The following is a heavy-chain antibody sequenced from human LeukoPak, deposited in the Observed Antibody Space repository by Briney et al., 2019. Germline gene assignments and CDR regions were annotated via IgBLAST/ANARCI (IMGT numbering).Heavy chain of an antibody. D-gene: IGHD3-22*01. CDR3: ASSGEYYYDSSGYYKYFQH. Sequence: ASVKVSCKASGYTFTSYDINWVRQATGQGLEWMGWMNPNSGNTGYAQKFQGRVTMTRNTSISTAYMELSSLRSEDTAVYYCASSGEYYYDSSGYYKYFQHWGQGALVTVSS. CDR1: GYTFTSYD. V-gene: IGHV1-8*01. CDR2: MNPNSGNT. J-gene: IGHJ1*01.